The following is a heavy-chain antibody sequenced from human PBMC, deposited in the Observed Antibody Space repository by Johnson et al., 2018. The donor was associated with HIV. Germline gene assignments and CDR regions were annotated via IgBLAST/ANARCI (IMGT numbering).Heavy chain of an antibody. CDR1: GFTFSSYG. Sequence: QVQLVESGGGVVQPGGSLRLSCAASGFTFSSYGMHWVRQAPGKGLEWVAFIRYDGSNKYYADSVKGRFTISRDNSKNPLYLQMNSLRAEDTAVYYCANEGGDQDYAFDIWGQGTMVTVSS. D-gene: IGHD3-16*01. CDR3: ANEGGDQDYAFDI. J-gene: IGHJ3*02. V-gene: IGHV3-30*02. CDR2: IRYDGSNK.